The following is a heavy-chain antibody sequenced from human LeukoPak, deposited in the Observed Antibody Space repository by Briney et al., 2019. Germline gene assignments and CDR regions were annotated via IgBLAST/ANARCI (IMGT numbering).Heavy chain of an antibody. D-gene: IGHD6-13*01. Sequence: GRSLRLSCAASGFTFDDYAMHWVRQAPGKGLGWVSGISWNSGSIGYADSVKGRFTISRDNAKNSLYLQMNSLRAEDTALYYCANALRPLQQPGPPDYWGQGTLVTVSS. CDR3: ANALRPLQQPGPPDY. V-gene: IGHV3-9*01. CDR1: GFTFDDYA. J-gene: IGHJ4*02. CDR2: ISWNSGSI.